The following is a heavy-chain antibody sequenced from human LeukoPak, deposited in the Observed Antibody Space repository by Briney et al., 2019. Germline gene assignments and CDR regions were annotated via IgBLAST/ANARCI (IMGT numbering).Heavy chain of an antibody. CDR1: GFTFSNYG. D-gene: IGHD1-26*01. CDR2: ISGSGHST. V-gene: IGHV3-23*01. J-gene: IGHJ5*02. Sequence: PGGSLRLSCAASGFTFSNYGMTWVRQAPEKGLEWVSSISGSGHSTYYADSVKGRVTIPRDNSKNTLHLQMNSLRADDTAVYYCAKDRSVSGSSENNWFDPWGQGTLVTVSS. CDR3: AKDRSVSGSSENNWFDP.